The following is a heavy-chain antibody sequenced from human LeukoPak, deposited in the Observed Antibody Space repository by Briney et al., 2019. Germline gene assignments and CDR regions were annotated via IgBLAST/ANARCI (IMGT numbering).Heavy chain of an antibody. CDR2: IIPIFGTA. CDR1: GGTFSSYA. Sequence: SVKVSCKASGGTFSSYAISWVRQAPGQGLEWMGGIIPIFGTANYAQKFQGRVTITADKSTSTAYMELGSLRSGDTAVYYCARGLSYDILTGLPNWFDPWGQGTLVTVSS. V-gene: IGHV1-69*06. D-gene: IGHD3-9*01. CDR3: ARGLSYDILTGLPNWFDP. J-gene: IGHJ5*02.